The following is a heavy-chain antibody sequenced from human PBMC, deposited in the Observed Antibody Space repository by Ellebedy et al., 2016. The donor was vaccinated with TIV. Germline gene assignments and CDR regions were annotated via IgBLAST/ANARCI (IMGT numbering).Heavy chain of an antibody. CDR1: GGSISDSRYY. CDR2: IYYNGNT. Sequence: SETLSLTXTVSGGSISDSRYYWSWIRQHPGKGLEWIGYIYYNGNTFYNPSLKSRLIISVDTSKNQFSLKLRSVTAADTAVYFCARAMEDSGGWDLGYFDFWGQGTHVTVSS. J-gene: IGHJ4*02. D-gene: IGHD6-19*01. V-gene: IGHV4-31*03. CDR3: ARAMEDSGGWDLGYFDF.